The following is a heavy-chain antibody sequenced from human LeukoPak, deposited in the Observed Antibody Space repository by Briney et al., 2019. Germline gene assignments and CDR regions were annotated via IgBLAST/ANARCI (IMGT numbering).Heavy chain of an antibody. D-gene: IGHD3-3*01. Sequence: SVKVSCKASGGTFSSYAISWVRQAPGQGLEWMGGIIPTFGTVNYAQKFQGRVTITADKSTSTAYMELSSLRSEDTAVYYCARSLFRFLEWSYRSYYYYYMDVWGKGTTVTVSS. CDR3: ARSLFRFLEWSYRSYYYYYMDV. CDR2: IIPTFGTV. CDR1: GGTFSSYA. J-gene: IGHJ6*03. V-gene: IGHV1-69*06.